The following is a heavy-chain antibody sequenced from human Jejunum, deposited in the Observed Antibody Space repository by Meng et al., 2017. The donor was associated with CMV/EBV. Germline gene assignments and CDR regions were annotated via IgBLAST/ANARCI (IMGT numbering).Heavy chain of an antibody. CDR3: AKQGYRNDLEY. J-gene: IGHJ4*02. D-gene: IGHD1-1*01. CDR1: VLSFSSCA. CDR2: VSATGATT. Sequence: ASVLSFSSCALTWVRQAPGKGLEWVSTVSATGATTYYADSVKGRCTISRENSRNTLYLQMNSLRVDDTALYYCAKQGYRNDLEYWGQGALVTVSS. V-gene: IGHV3-23*01.